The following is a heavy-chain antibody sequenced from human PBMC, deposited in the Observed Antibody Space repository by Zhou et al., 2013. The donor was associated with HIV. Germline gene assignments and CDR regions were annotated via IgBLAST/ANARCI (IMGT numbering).Heavy chain of an antibody. D-gene: IGHD6-19*01. CDR1: GDIFRSYI. J-gene: IGHJ5*02. CDR2: IIPVFGTA. Sequence: QVQLVQSGAEVKRPGSSVKVSCKASGDIFRSYIISWVRQAPGQGLEWMGRIIPVFGTANYAQKFQGRVTITADESTSIAYMELNNLRSDDTAVYYCARDGPLPSVWYWFGPWGQGTLVTVSS. V-gene: IGHV1-69*15. CDR3: ARDGPLPSVWYWFGP.